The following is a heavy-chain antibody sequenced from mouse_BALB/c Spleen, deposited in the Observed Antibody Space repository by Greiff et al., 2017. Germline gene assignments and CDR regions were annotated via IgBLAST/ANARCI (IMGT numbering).Heavy chain of an antibody. V-gene: IGHV1-5*01. J-gene: IGHJ4*01. D-gene: IGHD1-1*01. CDR2: IYPGNSDT. CDR3: SFITTVVERPYYAMDY. CDR1: GYTFTSYW. Sequence: EVQLQESGTVLARPGASVKMSCKASGYTFTSYWMHWVKQRPGQGLEWIGAIYPGNSDTSYNQKFKGKAKLTAVTSTSTAYMELSSLTNEDSAVYYCSFITTVVERPYYAMDYWGQGTSVTVSS.